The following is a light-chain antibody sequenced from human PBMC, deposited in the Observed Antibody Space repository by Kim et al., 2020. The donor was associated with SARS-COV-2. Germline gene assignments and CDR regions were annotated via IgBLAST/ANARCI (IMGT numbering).Light chain of an antibody. V-gene: IGLV3-19*01. CDR3: NSRDSSGKGV. CDR1: VFRSYS. J-gene: IGLJ1*01. CDR2: TKN. Sequence: VALGQTVRITCQGDVFRSYSANWYQQRPGQAPVLVIYTKNNRPSGIPDRFSGSSSGNTASLTITGAQAEDEADYYCNSRDSSGKGVFGTGTKVTVL.